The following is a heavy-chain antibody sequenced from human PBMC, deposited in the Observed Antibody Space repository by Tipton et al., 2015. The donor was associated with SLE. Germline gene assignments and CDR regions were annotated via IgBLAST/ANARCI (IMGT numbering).Heavy chain of an antibody. D-gene: IGHD6-13*01. J-gene: IGHJ6*02. CDR3: ARHVGNSSPGGYYYGMDV. Sequence: LRLSCAVYGGSFSGYYWSWVRQSPGKGLEWIGEINHSGSTNVNPSLKSRVSISVDTAKNQFSLKLSSVTAADTAVYYCARHVGNSSPGGYYYGMDVWGQGTTVTVS. CDR2: INHSGST. V-gene: IGHV4-34*01. CDR1: GGSFSGYY.